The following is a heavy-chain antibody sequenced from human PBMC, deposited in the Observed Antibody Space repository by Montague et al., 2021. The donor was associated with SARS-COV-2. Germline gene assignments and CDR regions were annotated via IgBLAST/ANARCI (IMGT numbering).Heavy chain of an antibody. D-gene: IGHD5-12*01. CDR2: IDWDDDK. CDR1: GFSLSTSGMC. V-gene: IGHV2-70*11. J-gene: IGHJ6*02. Sequence: PALGKPTQTLTLTCTFSGFSLSTSGMCASWIRQPPGKALEWLARIDWDDDKYYSTSLKTRLTISKDTSKNQAVLTMTNMDPVDTATYYCARSLPTTAMDVWGQGTTVTVSS. CDR3: ARSLPTTAMDV.